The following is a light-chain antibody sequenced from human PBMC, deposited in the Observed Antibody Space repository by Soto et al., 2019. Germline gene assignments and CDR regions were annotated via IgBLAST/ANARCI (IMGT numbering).Light chain of an antibody. V-gene: IGLV2-14*01. CDR3: SSYTGSSTYV. Sequence: QSALTQPASVSGSPGQSITISCTGTSSDVGGYNYVSWYQQHPGKAPKLMIYEVSTRPSGVSNRFSGSKSGNTASLTISGLPAEDEADYYCSSYTGSSTYVFGTGTKLTVL. CDR2: EVS. J-gene: IGLJ1*01. CDR1: SSDVGGYNY.